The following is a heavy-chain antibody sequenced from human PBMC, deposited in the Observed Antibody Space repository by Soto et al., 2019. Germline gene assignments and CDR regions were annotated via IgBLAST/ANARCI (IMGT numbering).Heavy chain of an antibody. D-gene: IGHD3-22*01. CDR2: INPSSGGT. J-gene: IGHJ4*02. V-gene: IGHV1-2*02. Sequence: AASVKVSCKASGYTFTGYYMHWVRQAPGQGLEWMGWINPSSGGTNYAQKFQGRVTMTRDTSISTAYMELSRLRSDDTAVYYCARDIWYYYDSSPDYWGQGTLVTVSS. CDR3: ARDIWYYYDSSPDY. CDR1: GYTFTGYY.